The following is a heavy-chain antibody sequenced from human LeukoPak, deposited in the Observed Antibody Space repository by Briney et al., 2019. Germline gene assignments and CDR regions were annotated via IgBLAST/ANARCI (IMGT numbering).Heavy chain of an antibody. CDR1: GFTFGSNS. Sequence: GGSLRLSCAASGFTFGSNSMAWVRQAPGKGLEWVSSISSGSTYKYYADSLKGRFTISRDNAKNSLYLQMNSLRAEDAAVYYCARGPVALCNGGICSPKPPFDYWGQGTLVTVSS. CDR2: ISSGSTYK. J-gene: IGHJ4*02. CDR3: ARGPVALCNGGICSPKPPFDY. V-gene: IGHV3-21*01. D-gene: IGHD2-15*01.